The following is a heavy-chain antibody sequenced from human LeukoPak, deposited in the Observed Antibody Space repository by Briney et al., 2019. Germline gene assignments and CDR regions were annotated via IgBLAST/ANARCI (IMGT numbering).Heavy chain of an antibody. Sequence: SETPSLNRTVSGGSISSYYWSWIRQPPGKGLEWIGYIYYNGGTNYNHSLKSRVTISVDTSKNQFSLKLSSVTAADTAVYYCARERSVWSGYHYYYYYGMDVWGQGTTVTVSS. CDR2: IYYNGGT. CDR1: GGSISSYY. D-gene: IGHD3-3*01. CDR3: ARERSVWSGYHYYYYYGMDV. V-gene: IGHV4-59*01. J-gene: IGHJ6*02.